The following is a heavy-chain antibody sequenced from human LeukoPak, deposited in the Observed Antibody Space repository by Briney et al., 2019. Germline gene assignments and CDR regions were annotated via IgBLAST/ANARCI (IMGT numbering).Heavy chain of an antibody. Sequence: LPGGPLRLSCAASGFTFSSYGMSWVRQAPGKGLEWLANIKQDGSEKYYVDSVKGRFTISRDNAKNSLYLQMNSLRAEDTAVYYCARGSVYYDILTGYYSYWGQGTLVTVSS. J-gene: IGHJ4*02. CDR1: GFTFSSYG. D-gene: IGHD3-9*01. CDR3: ARGSVYYDILTGYYSY. V-gene: IGHV3-7*03. CDR2: IKQDGSEK.